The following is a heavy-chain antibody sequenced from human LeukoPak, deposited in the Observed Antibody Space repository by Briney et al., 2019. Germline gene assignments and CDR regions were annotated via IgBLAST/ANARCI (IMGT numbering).Heavy chain of an antibody. CDR1: GGSFRGYY. D-gene: IGHD2-15*01. J-gene: IGHJ4*02. CDR2: INHSGST. Sequence: SETLSLTCAVYGGSFRGYYGSWIRQPPGKGLEGSGEINHSGSTNYNPSLKRRVTISVDTSKNQFSLSLSSVTAAHTAVYCCARVGPPNCSGGSCLFDYWGQGALVTVSS. V-gene: IGHV4-34*01. CDR3: ARVGPPNCSGGSCLFDY.